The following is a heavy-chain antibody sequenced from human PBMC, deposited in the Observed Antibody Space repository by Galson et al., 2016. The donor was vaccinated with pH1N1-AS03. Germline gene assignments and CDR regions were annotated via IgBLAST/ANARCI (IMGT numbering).Heavy chain of an antibody. CDR2: IIPSLDVP. J-gene: IGHJ3*02. CDR1: GGTFSSYV. CDR3: ARDSTITGTTEDDALDI. Sequence: QSGAEVKKPGESLRTSCKASGGTFSSYVINWVRQAPGQGLEWMGRIIPSLDVPNYAQKFQGRVTITADKSTRTAYMELSSLRSEDTAVYYCARDSTITGTTEDDALDIWGQGTMVIVSS. D-gene: IGHD1-14*01. V-gene: IGHV1-69*04.